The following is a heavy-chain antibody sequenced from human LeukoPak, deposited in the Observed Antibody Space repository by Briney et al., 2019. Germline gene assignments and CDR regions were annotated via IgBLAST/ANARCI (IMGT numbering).Heavy chain of an antibody. CDR2: INPNSGGT. Sequence: ASVKVSCKVSGYTLTELSMHWVRQAPGQGLEWMGWINPNSGGTNYAQKLQGRVTMTRDTSISTAYMELSRLRSDDTAVYYCARVFGAEGWFDPWGQGTLVTVSS. V-gene: IGHV1-2*02. J-gene: IGHJ5*02. D-gene: IGHD3-16*01. CDR1: GYTLTELS. CDR3: ARVFGAEGWFDP.